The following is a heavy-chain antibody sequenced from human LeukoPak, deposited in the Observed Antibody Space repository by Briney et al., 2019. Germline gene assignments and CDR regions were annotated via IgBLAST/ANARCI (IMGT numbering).Heavy chain of an antibody. J-gene: IGHJ4*02. CDR2: ISGSGGST. CDR3: AKGNDFWSVGSPPDN. V-gene: IGHV3-23*01. D-gene: IGHD3-3*01. CDR1: GFTFSSYA. Sequence: PGGSLRLSCAASGFTFSSYAMSWVGQAPGKGLEWVSAISGSGGSTYYADSVKGRFTISRDNSKNTLYLQMNSLRAEDTAVYYCAKGNDFWSVGSPPDNWGQGTLVTVSS.